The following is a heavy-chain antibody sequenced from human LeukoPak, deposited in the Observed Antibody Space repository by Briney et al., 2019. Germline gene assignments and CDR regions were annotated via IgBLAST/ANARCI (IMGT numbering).Heavy chain of an antibody. CDR1: GFTFGDYG. Sequence: PGGSLRLSCAVSGFTFGDYGMHWVRQAPGKGLEWLAVLSYDGTNKYYADSVKGRFTISRDNSKNTLYLQMNSLRAEDTAVYYCARDSSWYFDYWGQGTLVTVSS. CDR3: ARDSSWYFDY. D-gene: IGHD6-13*01. V-gene: IGHV3-30*03. J-gene: IGHJ4*02. CDR2: LSYDGTNK.